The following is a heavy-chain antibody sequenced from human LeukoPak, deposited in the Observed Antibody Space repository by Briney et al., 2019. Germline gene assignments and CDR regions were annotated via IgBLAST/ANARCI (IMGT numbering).Heavy chain of an antibody. J-gene: IGHJ4*02. CDR3: ARDPSPYYRDYGH. D-gene: IGHD4-17*01. CDR1: GVTVSTSY. V-gene: IGHV3-66*01. CDR2: MYSGGGT. Sequence: PGGSLRLSCAASGVTVSTSYMSWVRQAPGKGLEWVSIMYSGGGTDYADSVKGRFTISRDNSKNTLYLQMNSLRAEDTAVYYCARDPSPYYRDYGHWGQGPLVTVSS.